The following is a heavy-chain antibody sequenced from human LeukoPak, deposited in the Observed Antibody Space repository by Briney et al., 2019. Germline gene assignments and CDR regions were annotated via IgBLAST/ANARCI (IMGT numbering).Heavy chain of an antibody. CDR2: ISGSASST. V-gene: IGHV3-23*01. J-gene: IGHJ6*04. CDR3: ARGHYGMDV. Sequence: GGSLRLSCAASGFTFSNYAMSWVRQAPGKGLEWVSAISGSASSTYHADSVKGRFTISRDNSKNSLYLQMNSLRAEDTAVYSCARGHYGMDVWGKGTTVTVSS. CDR1: GFTFSNYA.